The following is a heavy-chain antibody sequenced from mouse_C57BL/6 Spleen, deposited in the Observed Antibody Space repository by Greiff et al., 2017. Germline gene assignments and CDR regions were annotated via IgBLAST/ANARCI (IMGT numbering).Heavy chain of an antibody. Sequence: EVQGVESGGGLVKPGGSLKLSCAASGFTFSSYAMSWVRQTPEKRLEWVATISDGGSYTYYPDNVKGRFTISRDNAKNNLYLQMSHLKSEDTAMYYCARDTYGSSPFAYWGQGTLVTVSA. CDR1: GFTFSSYA. CDR3: ARDTYGSSPFAY. J-gene: IGHJ3*01. CDR2: ISDGGSYT. D-gene: IGHD1-1*01. V-gene: IGHV5-4*01.